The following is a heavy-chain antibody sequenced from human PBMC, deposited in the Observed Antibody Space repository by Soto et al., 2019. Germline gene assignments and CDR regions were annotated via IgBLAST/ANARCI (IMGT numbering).Heavy chain of an antibody. CDR1: GFTFSNYG. Sequence: QGQLVQSGAEVKKPGASVKLSCKASGFTFSNYGLNWVRQAPGQGLAWMGWVSANNGHTNYAQNLQGRVSMTTDTTESTAYMELRGLTFDDTAVYYCARDIESVAAKHFFYYDAMDVWGQGTTVTVSS. J-gene: IGHJ6*02. CDR2: VSANNGHT. V-gene: IGHV1-18*01. D-gene: IGHD6-6*01. CDR3: ARDIESVAAKHFFYYDAMDV.